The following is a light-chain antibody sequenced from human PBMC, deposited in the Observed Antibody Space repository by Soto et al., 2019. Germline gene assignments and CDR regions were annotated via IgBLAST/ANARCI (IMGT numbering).Light chain of an antibody. CDR3: AAWDDSLNGFYV. CDR1: RSNIGGNA. Sequence: QPVLTQPPSMSGTPGQRVTISCSGSRSNIGGNAVTWYQQVPGTAPRLLIYANDQRPSGVSDRFSGSKSATSASLAISGLQSEDEADYYCAAWDDSLNGFYVFGTGTKVTVL. V-gene: IGLV1-44*01. J-gene: IGLJ1*01. CDR2: AND.